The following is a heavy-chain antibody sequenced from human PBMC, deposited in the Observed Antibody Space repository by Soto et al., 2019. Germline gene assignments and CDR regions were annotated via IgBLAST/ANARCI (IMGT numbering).Heavy chain of an antibody. J-gene: IGHJ4*02. CDR2: ISGSGGSK. D-gene: IGHD3-9*01. CDR3: AKAHRIRCFVLLFGYFDY. Sequence: GGSLRLSCAASGFTFSSYAMSWVRQAPGKGLEWVSAISGSGGSKYYADSVKGRFTISRDNSKNTLYLQMNSLRAEDMAVYDCAKAHRIRCFVLLFGYFDYWGQGTLVTVSS. CDR1: GFTFSSYA. V-gene: IGHV3-23*01.